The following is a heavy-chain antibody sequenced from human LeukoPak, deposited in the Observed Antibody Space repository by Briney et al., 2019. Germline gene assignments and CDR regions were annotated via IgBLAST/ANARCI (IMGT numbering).Heavy chain of an antibody. V-gene: IGHV4-59*01. D-gene: IGHD3-3*01. J-gene: IGHJ3*02. CDR3: ARDPTIPVTILGVVTPDAFDI. CDR2: IYYSGST. Sequence: SETLSLTCTVSGGSISSYYWSWIRQPPGKGLEWIGYIYYSGSTNYNPSLKSRVTISVDTSKNQFSLKLSSVTAADTAVYYCARDPTIPVTILGVVTPDAFDIWGQGTMVTVSS. CDR1: GGSISSYY.